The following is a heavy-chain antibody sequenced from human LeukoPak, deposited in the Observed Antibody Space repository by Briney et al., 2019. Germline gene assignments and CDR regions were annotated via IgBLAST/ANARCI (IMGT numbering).Heavy chain of an antibody. J-gene: IGHJ5*02. Sequence: PSETLSLTCTVSGGSISSYYWSWIRQPPGKGLEWIGYIYCSGSTNYNPSLKSRVTISVDTSKNQFSLKLSSVTAADTAVYYCARAVGYDILTGYYDWFDPWGQGTLVTVSS. CDR1: GGSISSYY. CDR2: IYCSGST. D-gene: IGHD3-9*01. CDR3: ARAVGYDILTGYYDWFDP. V-gene: IGHV4-59*01.